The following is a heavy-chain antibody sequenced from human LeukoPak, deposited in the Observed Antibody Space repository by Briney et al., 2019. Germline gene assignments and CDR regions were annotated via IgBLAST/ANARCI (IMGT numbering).Heavy chain of an antibody. V-gene: IGHV4-59*01. D-gene: IGHD3-22*01. CDR3: ARDNEYYYDSSGYYSESFWFGP. J-gene: IGHJ5*02. Sequence: SETLSLTCTVSGGSISSYYWSWIRQPPGKGLEWIGYIYYSGSTNYNPSLKSRVTISVDTSKNQFSLKLSSVTAADTAVYYCARDNEYYYDSSGYYSESFWFGPWGQGTLVTVSS. CDR2: IYYSGST. CDR1: GGSISSYY.